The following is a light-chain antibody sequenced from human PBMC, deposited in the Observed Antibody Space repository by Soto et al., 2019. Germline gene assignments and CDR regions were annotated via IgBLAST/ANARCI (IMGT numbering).Light chain of an antibody. CDR1: SSDVGSYNL. J-gene: IGLJ3*02. CDR3: CSYASGSTKV. Sequence: QSVLTQPASVSGSPGQSITISCTGTSSDVGSYNLVSWYQQHPGNAPKLIIFEVNKRPSGISNRFSASKSGNTASLTISGLQAEDEADYYCCSYASGSTKVFGGGTKLTVL. CDR2: EVN. V-gene: IGLV2-23*02.